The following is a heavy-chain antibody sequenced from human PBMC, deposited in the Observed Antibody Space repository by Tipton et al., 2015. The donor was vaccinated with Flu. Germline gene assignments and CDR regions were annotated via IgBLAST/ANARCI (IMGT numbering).Heavy chain of an antibody. D-gene: IGHD3-16*01. CDR2: ISHDGRYI. Sequence: SLRLSCAASGFAFSQYSMNWVRQAPGKGLEWVAVISHDGRYINYADSLRGRFIISRDNSKNTLFLQINSLRPEDTAMYYCARVGYGFHYASAFDPWGQGTLVSVSS. J-gene: IGHJ5*02. V-gene: IGHV3-33*05. CDR3: ARVGYGFHYASAFDP. CDR1: GFAFSQYS.